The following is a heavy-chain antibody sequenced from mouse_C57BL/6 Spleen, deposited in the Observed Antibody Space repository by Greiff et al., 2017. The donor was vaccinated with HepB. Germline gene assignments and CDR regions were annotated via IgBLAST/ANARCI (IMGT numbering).Heavy chain of an antibody. D-gene: IGHD1-1*01. CDR2: IDPSDSYT. CDR1: GYTFTSYW. Sequence: VKLQQPGAELVMPGASVKLSCKASGYTFTSYWMHWVKQRPGQGLEWIGEIDPSDSYTNYNQKFKGKSTLTVDKSSSTAYMQLSSLTSEDSAVYYCARWVVAHWYFDVWGTGTTVTVSS. CDR3: ARWVVAHWYFDV. J-gene: IGHJ1*03. V-gene: IGHV1-69*01.